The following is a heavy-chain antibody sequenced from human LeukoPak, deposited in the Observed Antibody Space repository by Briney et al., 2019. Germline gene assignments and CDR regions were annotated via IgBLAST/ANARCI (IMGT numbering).Heavy chain of an antibody. V-gene: IGHV3-23*01. D-gene: IGHD3-10*01. CDR3: ARENMVRGITENYYMDV. J-gene: IGHJ6*03. CDR2: ISGSGGSR. Sequence: GGSLRLSCAASGFTFSSYWMSWVRQAPGKGLEWVSSISGSGGSRDYADSVKGRFTISRDNSKNTLYLQMNSLRAEDTAVYYCARENMVRGITENYYMDVWGKGTTVTISS. CDR1: GFTFSSYW.